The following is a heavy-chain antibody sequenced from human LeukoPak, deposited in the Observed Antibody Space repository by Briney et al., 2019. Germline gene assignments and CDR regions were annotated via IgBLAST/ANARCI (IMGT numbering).Heavy chain of an antibody. J-gene: IGHJ3*02. CDR3: ARGGYHHGSDI. CDR2: IDNDGSDS. V-gene: IGHV3-74*01. Sequence: GGSLRLSCAASEFTFTNYWMHWVRQAPGEGLVWVSRIDNDGSDSIYADSVKGRFTISRDNAKNTVYLQMHGLRADDTAVYYCARGGYHHGSDIWGQGTMVTVSS. CDR1: EFTFTNYW. D-gene: IGHD1-14*01.